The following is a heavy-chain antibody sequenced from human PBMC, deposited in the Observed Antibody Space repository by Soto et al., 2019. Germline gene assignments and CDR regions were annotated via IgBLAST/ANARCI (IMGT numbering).Heavy chain of an antibody. D-gene: IGHD2-2*01. V-gene: IGHV3-13*01. CDR1: GFTFSRYD. CDR2: IATTGDT. J-gene: IGHJ6*03. CDR3: AREYCTDTSCYDYMDV. Sequence: GGSLRLSCSASGFTFSRYDLHWVRQTTGKSLEWVSSIATTGDTYYSDSVKGRFTISRENARNSLLLQMNSLTAGDTAVYYCAREYCTDTSCYDYMDVWGNGTAVTVSS.